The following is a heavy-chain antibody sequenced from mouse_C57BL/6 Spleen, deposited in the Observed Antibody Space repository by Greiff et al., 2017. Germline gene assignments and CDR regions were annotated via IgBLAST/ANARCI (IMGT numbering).Heavy chain of an antibody. CDR1: GYTFTSYW. V-gene: IGHV1-69*01. CDR3: ARAYYYGSSPFYFDY. D-gene: IGHD1-1*01. CDR2: IDPSDSYT. J-gene: IGHJ2*01. Sequence: LKQPGAELVMPGASVKLSCKASGYTFTSYWMHWVKQRPGQGLEWIGEIDPSDSYTNYNQKFKGKSTLTVDKSSSTAYMQLSSLTSEDSAVYYCARAYYYGSSPFYFDYWGQGTTLTVSS.